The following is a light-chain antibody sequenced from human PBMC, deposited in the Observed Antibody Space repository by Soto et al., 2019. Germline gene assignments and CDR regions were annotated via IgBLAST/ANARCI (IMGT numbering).Light chain of an antibody. CDR1: QSVLYSSNNKNY. J-gene: IGKJ1*01. CDR3: QQYYSTPQT. Sequence: DLILTPSPDSLAVSLGARATINCKSSQSVLYSSNNKNYLAWYQQKPGQPPKLLIYWASTRESGVPDRFSGSGSGTDFTLTISSLQAEDVAVYYCQQYYSTPQTFGQGTKVDIK. V-gene: IGKV4-1*01. CDR2: WAS.